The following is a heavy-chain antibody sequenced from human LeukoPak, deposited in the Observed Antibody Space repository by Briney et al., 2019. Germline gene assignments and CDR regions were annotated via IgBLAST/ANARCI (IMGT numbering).Heavy chain of an antibody. CDR1: GFTFSGSA. V-gene: IGHV3-73*01. CDR3: TTGSGYYYDY. Sequence: GGSLRLSCAASGFTFSGSAMHWVRQASGKGLEWVGRIRSEANSYATAYAASVKGRFTISRDDSKNTAYLQMNSLKTKDTAVYYCTTGSGYYYDYWGQGTLVTVSS. J-gene: IGHJ4*02. CDR2: IRSEANSYAT. D-gene: IGHD3-22*01.